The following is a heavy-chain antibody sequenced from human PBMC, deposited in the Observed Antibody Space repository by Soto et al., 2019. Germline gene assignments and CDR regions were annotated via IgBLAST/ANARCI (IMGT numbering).Heavy chain of an antibody. Sequence: GGSLRLSCAASGFTVSSNYMSWVRQAPGKGLEWVSVIYSGGSTYYADSVKGRFTISRDNSKNTLYLQMNSLRAEDTAVYYCATRRGSRQQLVYDAFDIWGQGTMVTVSS. CDR3: ATRRGSRQQLVYDAFDI. V-gene: IGHV3-66*01. D-gene: IGHD6-13*01. CDR1: GFTVSSNY. J-gene: IGHJ3*02. CDR2: IYSGGST.